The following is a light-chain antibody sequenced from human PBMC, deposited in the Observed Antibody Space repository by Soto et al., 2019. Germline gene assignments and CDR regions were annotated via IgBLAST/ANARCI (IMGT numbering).Light chain of an antibody. J-gene: IGLJ3*02. CDR3: AAWDDGLNGVL. CDR1: SSNIGSNT. CDR2: NNN. V-gene: IGLV1-44*01. Sequence: QSVLTQPPSASGTPGQRVTISCSGSSSNIGSNTVNWYHQLPGTAPKLLISNNNQRPSGVPDRFSGSKSGTSASLAISGLQSEDEADYYCAAWDDGLNGVLFGGGTKVTV.